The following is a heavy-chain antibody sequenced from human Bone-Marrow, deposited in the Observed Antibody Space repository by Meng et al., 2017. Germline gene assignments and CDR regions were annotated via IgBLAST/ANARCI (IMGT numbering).Heavy chain of an antibody. V-gene: IGHV1-8*01. Sequence: ASVKVSCKASGYTFTSYDINWVRQATGQGLEWMGWMNPNSGNTGYAQKFQGRVTMTRNTSISTAYMELSSLRSEDTAVYYCARGPRYKRGYYYGMDVWGQGNTVTGAS. J-gene: IGHJ6*01. CDR1: GYTFTSYD. CDR2: MNPNSGNT. D-gene: IGHD5-18*01. CDR3: ARGPRYKRGYYYGMDV.